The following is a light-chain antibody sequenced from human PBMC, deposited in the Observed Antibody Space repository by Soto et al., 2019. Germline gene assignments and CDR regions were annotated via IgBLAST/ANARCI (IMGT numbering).Light chain of an antibody. V-gene: IGKV3-20*01. CDR2: GAS. CDR3: HQYGSSPPIT. Sequence: EIVLTQSPGTLSLSPGERATLSCRASQSVSSSYLAWYQQKPGQAPRLLIYGASIRATGIPDRFSGSGSGTDFTLTISILEPEDFAGYYCHQYGSSPPITFGQGTRLEIK. J-gene: IGKJ5*01. CDR1: QSVSSSY.